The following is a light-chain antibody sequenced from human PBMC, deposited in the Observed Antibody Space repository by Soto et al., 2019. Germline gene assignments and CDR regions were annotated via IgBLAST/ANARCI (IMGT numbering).Light chain of an antibody. CDR2: DAS. CDR1: QSVSNS. Sequence: EIVLTQSPATLSLSPGERATLSCRASQSVSNSLAWFQQKPGQAPRLLIYDASNRATDLPARFSGSGSGTDFTLTISSLEPEDFEVYYCQQRRSWPRTFGQGTKLEIK. V-gene: IGKV3-11*01. J-gene: IGKJ2*01. CDR3: QQRRSWPRT.